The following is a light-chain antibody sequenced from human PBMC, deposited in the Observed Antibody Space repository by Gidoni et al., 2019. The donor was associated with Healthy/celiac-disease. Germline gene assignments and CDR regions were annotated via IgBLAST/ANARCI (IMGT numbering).Light chain of an antibody. J-gene: IGKJ1*01. CDR3: QQSYSTPWT. CDR1: QSISSY. Sequence: DIQMTQSPSSLSASVGDRVTTTCRASQSISSYLNWYQQKPGKAPKLLIYAASSLQSGVPSRFSGSGSGTDFTLTISSLQPEDFATYYCQQSYSTPWTFXQXTKVXIK. V-gene: IGKV1-39*01. CDR2: AAS.